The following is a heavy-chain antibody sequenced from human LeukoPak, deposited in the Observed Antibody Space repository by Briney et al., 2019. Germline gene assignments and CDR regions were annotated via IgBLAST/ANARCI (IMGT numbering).Heavy chain of an antibody. J-gene: IGHJ4*02. D-gene: IGHD3-22*01. CDR3: ARQISGNYGSSPVFVS. CDR1: GVSISGNY. CDR2: IHSLGGT. V-gene: IGHV4-59*01. Sequence: KPSETLSLTCSVSGVSISGNYWSWLRQSPEKGLEWIGYIHSLGGTNYNPSLKSRVTITVDTSNNQFSLNMTSMTAADTAVYYCARQISGNYGSSPVFVSWGQGSLVTVSS.